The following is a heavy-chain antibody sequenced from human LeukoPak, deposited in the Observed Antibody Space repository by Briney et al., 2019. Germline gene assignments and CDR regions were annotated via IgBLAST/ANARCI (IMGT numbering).Heavy chain of an antibody. Sequence: PGGSLRLSCAASGFTFSSYAMSWIRQPPGKRLEWIGSIYYTGKTYYSPSLRSRVTISDDTSKNQFSLNLISVTAADTAVYFCARHPWTSRFYDTSPPQWFDRWGQGTLVRV. J-gene: IGHJ5*02. CDR3: ARHPWTSRFYDTSPPQWFDR. D-gene: IGHD3-22*01. V-gene: IGHV4-39*01. CDR1: GFTFSSYA. CDR2: IYYTGKT.